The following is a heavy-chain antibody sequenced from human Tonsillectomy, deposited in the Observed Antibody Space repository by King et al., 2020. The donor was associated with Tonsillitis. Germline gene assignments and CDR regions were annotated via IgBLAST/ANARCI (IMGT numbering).Heavy chain of an antibody. CDR1: GGTLSNYA. V-gene: IGHV1-69*14. J-gene: IGHJ5*02. D-gene: IGHD2-15*01. CDR2: IIPIFCTA. CDR3: ARGKCSNGSCYDWFDP. Sequence: QLVQSGAEVKKPGSSVKVSCKASGGTLSNYAITWVRQAPGQGLDWMGGIIPIFCTADYAQQFLGRGTITAEKSTSTAYMELSSLRSDDTAVYYCARGKCSNGSCYDWFDPWGQGTLVTVSS.